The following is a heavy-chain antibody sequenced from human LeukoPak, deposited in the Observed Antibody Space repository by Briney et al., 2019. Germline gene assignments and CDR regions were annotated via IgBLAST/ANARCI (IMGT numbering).Heavy chain of an antibody. Sequence: GGSLRLSCAASGFTFSNYWMHWVHQAPGKGLVWVSRINSDGNITNYADSVKGRFTISRDNAKNMLYLQMNSLRAEDTAVYYCARVRYCDYWGQGTLVSVSS. CDR1: GFTFSNYW. V-gene: IGHV3-74*01. CDR3: ARVRYCDY. D-gene: IGHD2-15*01. CDR2: INSDGNIT. J-gene: IGHJ4*02.